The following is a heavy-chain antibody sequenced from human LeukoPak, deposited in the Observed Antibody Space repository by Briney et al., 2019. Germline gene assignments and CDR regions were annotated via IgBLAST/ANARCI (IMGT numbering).Heavy chain of an antibody. Sequence: GASVKVSCKASGYTFTSYGINWVRQAPGQGLEWMGWISAYNGNTNYAQKLQDRVTMTTDTFTSTAYMELRSLRSDDTAVYYCARDLFSFGVVLDAFDIWGQGTMVTVSS. D-gene: IGHD3-3*01. CDR3: ARDLFSFGVVLDAFDI. CDR1: GYTFTSYG. V-gene: IGHV1-18*01. J-gene: IGHJ3*02. CDR2: ISAYNGNT.